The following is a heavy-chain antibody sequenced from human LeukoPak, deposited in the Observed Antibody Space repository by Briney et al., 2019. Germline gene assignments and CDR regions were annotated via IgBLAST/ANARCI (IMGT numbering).Heavy chain of an antibody. CDR3: AREGLRLGDFTHPEH. Sequence: GASVKVSCKASGYSFTAYFIHWVRQAPGQGLEWMGWINPNRGVTNYAQKFQGRVTMTRDTSITTAYMELNSLNSDDTAVYYCAREGLRLGDFTHPEHWGQGTLVTVSS. CDR1: GYSFTAYF. D-gene: IGHD3-16*01. CDR2: INPNRGVT. V-gene: IGHV1-2*02. J-gene: IGHJ4*02.